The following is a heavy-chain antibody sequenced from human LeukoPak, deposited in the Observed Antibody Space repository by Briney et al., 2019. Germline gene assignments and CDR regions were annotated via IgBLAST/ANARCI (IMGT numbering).Heavy chain of an antibody. Sequence: GASVKVSCKASGYTFTGYYMHWVRQAPGQGLEWMGWINPNSGGTNYAQKFQGRVTMTRDTSISTAYMELSRLRSDDTAVYYCARIRAVAGRELCYWGQGTLVTVSS. CDR1: GYTFTGYY. CDR2: INPNSGGT. D-gene: IGHD6-19*01. J-gene: IGHJ4*02. CDR3: ARIRAVAGRELCY. V-gene: IGHV1-2*02.